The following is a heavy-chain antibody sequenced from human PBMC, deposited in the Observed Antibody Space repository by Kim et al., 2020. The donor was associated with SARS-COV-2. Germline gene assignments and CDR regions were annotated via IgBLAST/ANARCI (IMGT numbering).Heavy chain of an antibody. CDR3: ARDQSLVGGTVDAFEV. CDR2: IYYSGST. CDR1: GGSISSGDSY. J-gene: IGHJ3*01. D-gene: IGHD1-26*01. V-gene: IGHV4-30-4*01. Sequence: SETLSLTCTVSGGSISSGDSYWIWIRQPPGKGLEWIAYIYYSGSTYYNPSLKRRVTISVDTSKNQFSLKLSSVTAADTAVYYCARDQSLVGGTVDAFEV.